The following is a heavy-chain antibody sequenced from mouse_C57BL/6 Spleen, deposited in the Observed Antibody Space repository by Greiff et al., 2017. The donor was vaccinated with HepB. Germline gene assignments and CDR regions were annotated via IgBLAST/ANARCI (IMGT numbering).Heavy chain of an antibody. J-gene: IGHJ1*03. CDR3: AREDYDGSSTGYFDV. Sequence: VQLQQPGAELVKPGASVKVSCKASGYTFTSYWMHWVKQRPGQGLEWIGRIHPSDSDTNYNQKFKGKATLTVDKSSSTAYMQLSSLTSEDSAVYYCAREDYDGSSTGYFDVWGTGTTVTVSS. CDR1: GYTFTSYW. CDR2: IHPSDSDT. D-gene: IGHD1-1*01. V-gene: IGHV1-74*01.